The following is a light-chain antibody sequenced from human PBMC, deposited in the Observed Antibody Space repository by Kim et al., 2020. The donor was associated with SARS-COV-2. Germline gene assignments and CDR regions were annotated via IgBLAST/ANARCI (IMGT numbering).Light chain of an antibody. J-gene: IGKJ2*01. CDR3: QQYGSSPYT. CDR1: LRVTSSY. V-gene: IGKV3-20*01. CDR2: GAS. Sequence: EIVLTQSPGTLSLSPGERATLSCRASLRVTSSYLAWYQQKPGQAPRLLIYGASSRATGIPDRFSGSGSGTDFTLTISRLEPEDFAVYYCQQYGSSPYTFGQGTKLEI.